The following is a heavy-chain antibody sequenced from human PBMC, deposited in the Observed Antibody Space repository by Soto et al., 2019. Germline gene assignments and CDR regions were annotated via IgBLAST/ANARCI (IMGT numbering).Heavy chain of an antibody. V-gene: IGHV3-30*18. Sequence: QVQLVESGGGVVQPGRSLRLSCAASGFTFSDHVMHWVRQAPGKGLEWVAAISYHGGNADYAVSVNGRFIVSRDNSKNTVFLQMNSLRPEDTALYYGAKDRLTDYYFVSWGQGTLVTVSS. CDR2: ISYHGGNA. CDR1: GFTFSDHV. CDR3: AKDRLTDYYFVS. J-gene: IGHJ4*02. D-gene: IGHD3-9*01.